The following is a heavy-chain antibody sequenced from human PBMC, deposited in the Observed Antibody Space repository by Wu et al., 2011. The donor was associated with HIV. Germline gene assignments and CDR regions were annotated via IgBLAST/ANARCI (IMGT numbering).Heavy chain of an antibody. J-gene: IGHJ5*02. V-gene: IGHV1-69*05. D-gene: IGHD2-15*01. Sequence: QVQLVQSGAEVKKPGSSVKVSCKASGGTFSSYAISWVRQAPGQGLEWMGGIIPIFGTANYAQKFQGRVTITTDESTSTAYMELSSLRSEDTAVYYCAKWACSGGSCYSQNWFDPWGQGTLVTVSS. CDR2: IIPIFGTA. CDR1: GGTFSSYA. CDR3: AKWACSGGSCYSQNWFDP.